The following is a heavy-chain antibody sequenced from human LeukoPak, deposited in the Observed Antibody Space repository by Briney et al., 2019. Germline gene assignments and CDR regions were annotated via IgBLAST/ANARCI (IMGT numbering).Heavy chain of an antibody. V-gene: IGHV3-74*01. CDR3: ARDSVEWYIFDY. CDR2: TNRDGSST. CDR1: GFTFSSYW. J-gene: IGHJ4*02. D-gene: IGHD3-3*01. Sequence: GGSLRLSCAASGFTFSSYWMHWVRQAPGKGPVWAARTNRDGSSTAYADSVKGRFTISKDNAKNTLYLLMNSLRAEDTAVCYCARDSVEWYIFDYWGQGTLVTVSS.